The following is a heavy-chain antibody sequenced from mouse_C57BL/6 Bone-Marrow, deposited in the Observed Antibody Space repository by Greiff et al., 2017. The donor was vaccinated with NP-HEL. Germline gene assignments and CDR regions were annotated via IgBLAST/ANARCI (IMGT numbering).Heavy chain of an antibody. V-gene: IGHV1-81*01. D-gene: IGHD1-2*01. CDR2: IYPRSGNT. CDR1: GYTFTSYG. Sequence: VQLQQSGAELARPGASVKLSCKASGYTFTSYGISWVKQRPGQGLEWIGEIYPRSGNTYYNEKFKGKATLTADKSSSTAYMELRSLTTEVSAVYFVARSGFPLLRSFYYDFDVWGTGTTVTVSS. CDR3: ARSGFPLLRSFYYDFDV. J-gene: IGHJ1*03.